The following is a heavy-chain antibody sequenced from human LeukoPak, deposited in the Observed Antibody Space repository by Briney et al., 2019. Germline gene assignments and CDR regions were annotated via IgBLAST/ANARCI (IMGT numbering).Heavy chain of an antibody. CDR2: ISKRGGST. CDR3: AKRGIVIRAVIIIGFHKEAYYFDY. Sequence: PGGSLRLSCVVSGITLSNYGMSWVRQAPGKGLEWASGISKRGGSTNYADSVRGRFIISRDTSKNTVYLQMNSLRVEDTAVYFCAKRGIVIRAVIIIGFHKEAYYFDYWGQGILVTVSS. V-gene: IGHV3-23*01. D-gene: IGHD3-10*01. CDR1: GITLSNYG. J-gene: IGHJ4*02.